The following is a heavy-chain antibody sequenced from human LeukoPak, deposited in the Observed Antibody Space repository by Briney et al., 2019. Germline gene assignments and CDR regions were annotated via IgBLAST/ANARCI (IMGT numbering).Heavy chain of an antibody. Sequence: GRPLRLSCAASGVIFNNFAFHWVRQAPGKGLEWVAAVSYDGGNTYYADSVKGRFTISRDNSKNTLYLQMNNLRAEDTAVYYCARDSGSSSSSKVFDYWGQGTLVTVSS. V-gene: IGHV3-30-3*01. D-gene: IGHD6-6*01. CDR2: VSYDGGNT. CDR1: GVIFNNFA. CDR3: ARDSGSSSSSKVFDY. J-gene: IGHJ4*02.